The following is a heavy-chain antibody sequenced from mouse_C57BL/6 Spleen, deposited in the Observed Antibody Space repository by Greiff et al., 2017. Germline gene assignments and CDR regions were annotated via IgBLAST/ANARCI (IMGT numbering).Heavy chain of an antibody. CDR2: ISYDGSN. CDR3: ASGGRGFAY. Sequence: ESGPGLVKPSQSLSLTCSVTGYSITSGYYWTWIRQFPGNKLEWMGYISYDGSNNYNTSLKNRTSITRDTSKNQFFLKLNSVTTEETATYYCASGGRGFAYWGQGTLVTVSA. D-gene: IGHD3-3*01. J-gene: IGHJ3*01. CDR1: GYSITSGYY. V-gene: IGHV3-6*01.